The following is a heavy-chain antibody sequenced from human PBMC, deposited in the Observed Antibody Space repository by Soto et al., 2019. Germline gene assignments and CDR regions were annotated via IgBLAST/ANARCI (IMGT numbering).Heavy chain of an antibody. CDR3: ARERITMVRGVTPPNWFDP. J-gene: IGHJ5*02. CDR2: IYYSGST. V-gene: IGHV4-61*01. CDR1: GGSVSSGSYY. Sequence: SETLSLTCTVSGGSVSSGSYYWSWIRQPPGKGLEWIGYIYYSGSTNYNPSLKSRVTISVDTSKNQFSLKLSSVTAADTAVYYCARERITMVRGVTPPNWFDPWGQGTLVTVSS. D-gene: IGHD3-10*01.